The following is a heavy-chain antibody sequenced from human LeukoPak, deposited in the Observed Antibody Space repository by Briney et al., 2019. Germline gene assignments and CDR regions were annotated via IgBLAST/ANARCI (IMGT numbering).Heavy chain of an antibody. Sequence: SETLSLTCTVSGGSISSHYWSWIRQPPGQGLEWIGYIYYSGSTNYNPSLKSRVTISVDTSKNQFSLKLSSVTAADTAAYYCARGTLYYYGSGSYQDAFDIWGQGTMVTVSS. V-gene: IGHV4-59*11. CDR1: GGSISSHY. CDR3: ARGTLYYYGSGSYQDAFDI. D-gene: IGHD3-10*01. J-gene: IGHJ3*02. CDR2: IYYSGST.